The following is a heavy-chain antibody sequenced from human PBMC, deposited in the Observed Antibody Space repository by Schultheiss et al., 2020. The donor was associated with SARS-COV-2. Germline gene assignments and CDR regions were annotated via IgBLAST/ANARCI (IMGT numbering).Heavy chain of an antibody. J-gene: IGHJ2*01. CDR2: ISYDGSNK. CDR3: ARGGSGWFREGTHPDWYFDL. V-gene: IGHV3-30*07. Sequence: GGSLRLSCAASGFTFSSYAMHWVRQAPGKGLEWVAVISYDGSNKYYADSVKGRFTISRENAKNSLYLQMNSLRAGDTAVYYCARGGSGWFREGTHPDWYFDLWGRGTLVTVSS. D-gene: IGHD6-19*01. CDR1: GFTFSSYA.